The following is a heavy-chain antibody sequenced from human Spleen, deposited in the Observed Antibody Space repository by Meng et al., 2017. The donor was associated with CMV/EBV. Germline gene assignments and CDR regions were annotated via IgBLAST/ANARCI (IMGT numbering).Heavy chain of an antibody. D-gene: IGHD3-16*01. J-gene: IGHJ4*02. CDR3: ARGGGYFDY. V-gene: IGHV4-61*03. Sequence: FTVSDGSVSSGSYYWSWIRQPPEKGLEWVGYIYYSGNTNYNPSLKSRVTISRDISRNHFSLKLSSVTAADTAVYFCARGGGYFDYWGQGTLVTVSS. CDR1: DGSVSSGSYY. CDR2: IYYSGNT.